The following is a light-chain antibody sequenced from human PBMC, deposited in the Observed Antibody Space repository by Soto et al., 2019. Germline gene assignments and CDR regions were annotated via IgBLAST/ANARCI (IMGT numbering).Light chain of an antibody. CDR3: RQSYRAPYT. CDR1: PSSSTY. CDR2: AAS. Sequence: IQMTQSPSSLSASVGDRVTGTYRASPSSSTYLNWYQQKPGQAPKRLSYAASSLQSGVPSRFTGVGAGTVFTLTITELQPEDFLAYCCRQSYRAPYTFGQGTKVAIK. J-gene: IGKJ2*01. V-gene: IGKV1-39*01.